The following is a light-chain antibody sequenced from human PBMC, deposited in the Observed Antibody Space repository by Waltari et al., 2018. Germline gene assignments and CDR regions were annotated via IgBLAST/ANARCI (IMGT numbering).Light chain of an antibody. Sequence: HSALTQSASVSGSPGQSITISCTGTNSDIGTYAYFSWFQQLPGKAPNPSIYYCRNRPLGISNRFSGSKSGITASLSISGLLAEDEAYYYCSSYTSSSTWVFGGGTKLTVL. CDR2: YCR. CDR1: NSDIGTYAY. CDR3: SSYTSSSTWV. V-gene: IGLV2-14*03. J-gene: IGLJ3*02.